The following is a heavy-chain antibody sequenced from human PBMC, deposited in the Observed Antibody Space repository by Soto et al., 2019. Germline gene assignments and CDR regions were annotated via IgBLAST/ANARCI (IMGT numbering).Heavy chain of an antibody. CDR2: IRPDAADT. CDR1: GYSFTRYW. CDR3: AGQGFSKHYIYAADV. V-gene: IGHV5-51*01. Sequence: GESLKISCKASGYSFTRYWIGWVRQTPGKGLEWMLIIRPDAADTRYSPSFEGNVAISADRSTNTAFLYVRSLEAADTATSFCAGQGFSKHYIYAADVWGQGTTVTVSS. D-gene: IGHD2-15*01. J-gene: IGHJ6*02.